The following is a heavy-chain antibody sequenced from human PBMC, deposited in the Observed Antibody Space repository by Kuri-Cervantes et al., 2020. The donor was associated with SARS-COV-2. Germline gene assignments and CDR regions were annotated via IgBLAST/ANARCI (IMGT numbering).Heavy chain of an antibody. CDR3: ARITIFGVVISGAFDI. J-gene: IGHJ3*02. CDR1: GGSISSYY. D-gene: IGHD3-3*01. CDR2: IYYSGST. Sequence: SETLSLTCTVSGGSISSYYWRWVRQPPGKGLEWIGYIYYSGSTNYNPSLKSRVTISVDTSKNQFSLKLSSVTAADTAVYYCARITIFGVVISGAFDIWGQGTMVTVSS. V-gene: IGHV4-59*01.